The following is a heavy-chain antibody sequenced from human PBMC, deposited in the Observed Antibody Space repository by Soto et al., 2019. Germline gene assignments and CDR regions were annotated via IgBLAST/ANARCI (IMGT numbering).Heavy chain of an antibody. D-gene: IGHD3-22*01. CDR3: ASLSYSDSSGYRGEFDI. Sequence: GESLKISCKGSGYSFTSYWIGWVRQMPGKGLEWMGIIYPGDSDTRYSPSFQGQVTISADKSISTAYLQWSSLKASDTAMYYSASLSYSDSSGYRGEFDIWGQGTMVTVSS. CDR1: GYSFTSYW. V-gene: IGHV5-51*01. CDR2: IYPGDSDT. J-gene: IGHJ3*02.